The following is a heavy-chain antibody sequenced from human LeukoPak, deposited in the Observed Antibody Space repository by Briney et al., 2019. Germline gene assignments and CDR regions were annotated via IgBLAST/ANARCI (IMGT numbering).Heavy chain of an antibody. CDR3: VKENTAMVFVY. D-gene: IGHD5-18*01. V-gene: IGHV3-64D*06. CDR2: ISSNGGST. CDR1: GFTFSSYA. Sequence: GGSLRLSCSASGFTFSSYAMHWVRQAPGKGLEYVSAISSNGGSTYYADSVEGRFTISRDNSKNTLYLQMSSLRAEDTAVYYCVKENTAMVFVYWGQGTLVTVSS. J-gene: IGHJ4*02.